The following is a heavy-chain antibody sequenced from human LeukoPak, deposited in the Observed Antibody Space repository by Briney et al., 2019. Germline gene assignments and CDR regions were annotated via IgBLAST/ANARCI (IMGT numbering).Heavy chain of an antibody. Sequence: ASVKVSCKASGYTFTSYGISWVRQAPGQGLEWMGWISAYNGNTNYAQNLLGRVTLTTDTSTSTAYMELRSLRSDDTAVYYCARDREYSTGWHSFDPWGQGTLVTVSS. CDR2: ISAYNGNT. J-gene: IGHJ5*02. V-gene: IGHV1-18*01. D-gene: IGHD6-19*01. CDR1: GYTFTSYG. CDR3: ARDREYSTGWHSFDP.